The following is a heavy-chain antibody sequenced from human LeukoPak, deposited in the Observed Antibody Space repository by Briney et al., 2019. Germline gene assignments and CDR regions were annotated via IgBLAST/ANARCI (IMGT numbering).Heavy chain of an antibody. CDR2: IIPIFGTA. V-gene: IGHV1-69*13. CDR1: GGTFSSYA. CDR3: ARDSMPHALDFDY. Sequence: SVKVSYKASGGTFSSYAISWARQAPGQGLEWMGGIIPIFGTANYAQKFQGRVTITADESTSTAYMELSSLRSEDTAVYYCARDSMPHALDFDYWGQGTLVTVSS. D-gene: IGHD2-2*01. J-gene: IGHJ4*02.